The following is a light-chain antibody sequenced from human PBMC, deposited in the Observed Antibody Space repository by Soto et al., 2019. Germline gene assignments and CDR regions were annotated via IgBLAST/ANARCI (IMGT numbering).Light chain of an antibody. J-gene: IGLJ3*02. V-gene: IGLV1-40*01. CDR3: AAWDDSLSAWV. Sequence: QSVLTQPPSVSGAPGQRVTISCTGSSSNIGAGYDVHWYQQVPGTAPKLLIYGNNNRPSGVPDRFSGSNSGSSASLAISGLRSEDEADYFCAAWDDSLSAWVFGGGTKLTVL. CDR1: SSNIGAGYD. CDR2: GNN.